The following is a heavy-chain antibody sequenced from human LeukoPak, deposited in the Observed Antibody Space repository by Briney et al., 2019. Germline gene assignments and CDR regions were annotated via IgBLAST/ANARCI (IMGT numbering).Heavy chain of an antibody. CDR1: GFTFSSYA. Sequence: GGSLRLSCAASGFTFSSYAMHWVRQAPGKGLEYVSAISSNGGSTYYANSVKGRFTISRDNSKNTLYLQMGSLRAEDMAVYYCARVVWSSNGYYYYYMDVWGEGTTVTVSS. J-gene: IGHJ6*03. CDR2: ISSNGGST. CDR3: ARVVWSSNGYYYYYMDV. V-gene: IGHV3-64*01. D-gene: IGHD3/OR15-3a*01.